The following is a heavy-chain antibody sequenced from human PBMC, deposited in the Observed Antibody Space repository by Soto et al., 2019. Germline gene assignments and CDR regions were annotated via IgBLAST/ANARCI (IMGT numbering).Heavy chain of an antibody. CDR2: IYYSGST. J-gene: IGHJ4*02. Sequence: PSETLSLTCTVSGGSISSYYWSWIRQPPGKGLEWIGYIYYSGSTNYNPSLKSRVTISVDTSKNQFSLKLSSVTAADTAVYYCARHLATVIDYWGQGTLVTVSS. D-gene: IGHD4-17*01. V-gene: IGHV4-59*08. CDR1: GGSISSYY. CDR3: ARHLATVIDY.